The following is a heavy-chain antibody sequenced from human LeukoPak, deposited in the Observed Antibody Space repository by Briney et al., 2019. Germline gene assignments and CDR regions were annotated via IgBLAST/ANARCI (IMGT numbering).Heavy chain of an antibody. CDR1: GFTFGDYA. CDR3: TSSHQYYGFWSGYSIDY. D-gene: IGHD3-3*01. J-gene: IGHJ4*02. Sequence: GGSLRLSCTASGFTFGDYAMSWVRQAPGKGLEWVGFIRSKAYGGTTEYAASVKGRFTISRDDSKSIAYLQMNSLKTEDTAVYYCTSSHQYYGFWSGYSIDYWGQGTLVTVSS. CDR2: IRSKAYGGTT. V-gene: IGHV3-49*04.